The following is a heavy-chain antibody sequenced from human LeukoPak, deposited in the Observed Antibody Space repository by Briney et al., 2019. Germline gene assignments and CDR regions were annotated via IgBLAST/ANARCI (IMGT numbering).Heavy chain of an antibody. J-gene: IGHJ3*02. CDR3: ARDAGRWPHDTFDI. D-gene: IGHD4-23*01. CDR1: GHSLNTYY. V-gene: IGHV4-59*12. Sequence: SETVSLMCTVSGHSLNTYYCMGILQPPGKGGEWRGNIYYSGSTYYNPSLKSPVTISVDTSKNQFSLKLSSVTAADTAVYYCARDAGRWPHDTFDIWGQGTMVTVSS. CDR2: IYYSGST.